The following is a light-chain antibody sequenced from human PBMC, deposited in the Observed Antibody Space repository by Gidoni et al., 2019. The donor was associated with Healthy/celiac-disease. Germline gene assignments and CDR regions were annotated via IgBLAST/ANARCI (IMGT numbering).Light chain of an antibody. J-gene: IGKJ1*01. CDR1: PSVSSN. CDR2: GAS. V-gene: IGKV3-15*01. Sequence: EIVMTQSPATLSVSPGDRATLSCRASPSVSSNLAWYQQKPGQAPRLLIYGASTRATGIPARFSGSGSGTEFTLTISSLQSEDFAVYYCQQYNNWPPNWTFXQXTKVEIK. CDR3: QQYNNWPPNWT.